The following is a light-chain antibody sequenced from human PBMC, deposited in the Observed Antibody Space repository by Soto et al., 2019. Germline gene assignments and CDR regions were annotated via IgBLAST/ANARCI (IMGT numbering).Light chain of an antibody. V-gene: IGKV3-11*01. J-gene: IGKJ5*01. Sequence: EVVLTQSPATLSLSPGGIGTLCFRASHSISHFLAWYQQRPGQAPRLLIYDASNRATGIPTRFSGSGSETDFTLTISSLEPEDFAVYYCQQRSTWPPITFGQGTRLEIK. CDR1: HSISHF. CDR2: DAS. CDR3: QQRSTWPPIT.